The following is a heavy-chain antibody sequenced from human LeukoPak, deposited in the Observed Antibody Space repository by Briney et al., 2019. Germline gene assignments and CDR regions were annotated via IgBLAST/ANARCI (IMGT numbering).Heavy chain of an antibody. J-gene: IGHJ4*02. CDR3: ARAGVLWFGELLRTPYFDY. D-gene: IGHD3-10*01. V-gene: IGHV4-59*11. CDR1: GGSISSHY. CDR2: ISYSGST. Sequence: SETLSLTCIVSGGSISSHYWTWLRQPPGKGLEWVGYISYSGSTSYNPSLKSRVTISVDTSKNQFSLKLSSVTAADTAVYYCARAGVLWFGELLRTPYFDYWGQGTLVTVSS.